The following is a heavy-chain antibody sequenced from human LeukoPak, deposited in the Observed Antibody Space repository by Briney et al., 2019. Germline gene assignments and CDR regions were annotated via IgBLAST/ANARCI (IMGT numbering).Heavy chain of an antibody. J-gene: IGHJ6*03. CDR3: GRDALVGYFSYYYMDV. V-gene: IGHV4-59*11. D-gene: IGHD2-15*01. CDR1: GGSISSHY. CDR2: ISNSGST. Sequence: SEILSLTCTVSGGSISSHYWTWIRQSPVKGLEWIGDISNSGSTSYNPSLKSRVTISIDTSKNQFSLKLSSVTAADTAVYYCGRDALVGYFSYYYMDVWGKGTTVTVSS.